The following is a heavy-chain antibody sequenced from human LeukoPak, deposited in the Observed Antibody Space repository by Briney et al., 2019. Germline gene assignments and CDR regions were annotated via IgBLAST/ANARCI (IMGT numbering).Heavy chain of an antibody. CDR1: GFTFSSYW. V-gene: IGHV3-7*01. D-gene: IGHD3-3*01. CDR2: IKQDGSEK. J-gene: IGHJ4*02. CDR3: ARGGEFWSGYFYYFDY. Sequence: GGSLRLSCAGSGFTFSSYWMSWVRQAPGKGLEWVSNIKQDGSEKYYVDSVKGRFTICRDNAKNSLYLQMNSLRAEDTAVYYCARGGEFWSGYFYYFDYWGQGTLVTVSS.